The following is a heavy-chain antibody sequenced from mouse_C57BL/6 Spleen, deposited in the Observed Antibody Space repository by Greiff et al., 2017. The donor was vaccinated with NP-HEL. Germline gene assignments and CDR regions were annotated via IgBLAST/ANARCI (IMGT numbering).Heavy chain of an antibody. D-gene: IGHD2-2*01. CDR3: AIAGLRPLYYAMDY. Sequence: VKLQQPGAELVKPGASVKVSCKASGYTFTSYWMHWVKQRPGQGLEWIGRIHPSDSDTNYNQKFKGKATLTVDKSSSTAYMQLSSLTSEDSAVYYCAIAGLRPLYYAMDYWGQGTSVTVSS. CDR1: GYTFTSYW. J-gene: IGHJ4*01. V-gene: IGHV1-74*01. CDR2: IHPSDSDT.